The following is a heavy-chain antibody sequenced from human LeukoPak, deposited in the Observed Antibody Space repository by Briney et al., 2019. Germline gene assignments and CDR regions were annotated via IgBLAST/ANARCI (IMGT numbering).Heavy chain of an antibody. CDR2: ISSNEGST. V-gene: IGHV3-64*02. J-gene: IGHJ4*02. Sequence: PGGSLRLSCAASGFTFSSYSMHWVRQAPGKGLEYVSGISSNEGSTWYAGSVKGRFTISRDNSKNTVNLQLGSLRIEDTAVYHCARMTLYGSGTVHWGQGILVTVSS. CDR1: GFTFSSYS. CDR3: ARMTLYGSGTVH. D-gene: IGHD3-10*01.